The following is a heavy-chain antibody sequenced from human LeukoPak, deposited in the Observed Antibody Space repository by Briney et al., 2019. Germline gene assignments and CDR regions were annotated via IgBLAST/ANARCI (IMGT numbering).Heavy chain of an antibody. CDR2: ISSSSYT. Sequence: GGSLRLSCAASGFTFSNFGMNWVRQAPGKGLEWVSSISSSSYTYYADSVKDRFTISRDNAKNSLYLQMNSLRVEGTAVYYCARGGHPRYWGQGTLVTVSS. V-gene: IGHV3-21*01. CDR1: GFTFSNFG. CDR3: ARGGHPRY. J-gene: IGHJ4*02.